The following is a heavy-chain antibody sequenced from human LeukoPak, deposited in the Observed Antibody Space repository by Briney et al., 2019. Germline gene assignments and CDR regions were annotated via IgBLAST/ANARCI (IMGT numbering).Heavy chain of an antibody. CDR3: ERHSSDIVDMDYMDV. CDR2: IYHSGST. Sequence: SETLSLTCAVSGYSISSGYYWGWIRQPPGKGLEWIGSIYHSGSTYYNPSLKSRVTISVDTSKNQFSLKLSSVTAADTAVYYCERHSSDIVDMDYMDVWGKGTTVTVSS. D-gene: IGHD2-21*01. CDR1: GYSISSGYY. J-gene: IGHJ6*03. V-gene: IGHV4-38-2*01.